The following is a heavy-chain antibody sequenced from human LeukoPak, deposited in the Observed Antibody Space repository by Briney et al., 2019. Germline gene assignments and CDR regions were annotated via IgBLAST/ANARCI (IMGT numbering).Heavy chain of an antibody. V-gene: IGHV1-8*01. Sequence: ASVKVSCKASGYSFISFDINWVRQATGQGLDWLGWMNPNSGSTGYAQNFQGRVSMTRDTSISTAYMELSNLGSEDTAVYYCTRNLARTGDFDYWGQGTLVTVSS. J-gene: IGHJ4*02. CDR3: TRNLARTGDFDY. D-gene: IGHD5-12*01. CDR1: GYSFISFD. CDR2: MNPNSGST.